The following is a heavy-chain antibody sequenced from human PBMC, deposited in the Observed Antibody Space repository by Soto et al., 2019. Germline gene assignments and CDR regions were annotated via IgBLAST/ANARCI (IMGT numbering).Heavy chain of an antibody. CDR1: GYTFTSYY. D-gene: IGHD6-13*01. CDR3: ARDPTAAAGSLPANWFDP. CDR2: INPSGGST. J-gene: IGHJ5*02. V-gene: IGHV1-46*03. Sequence: GASVKVSCKASGYTFTSYYMHWVRQAPGQGLEWMGIINPSGGSTSYAQKFQGRVTMTRDTSTSTVYMELSSLRSEDTAVYYCARDPTAAAGSLPANWFDPWGQGTLVTVSS.